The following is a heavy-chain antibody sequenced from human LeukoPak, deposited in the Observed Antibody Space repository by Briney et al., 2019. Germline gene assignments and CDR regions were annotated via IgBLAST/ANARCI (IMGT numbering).Heavy chain of an antibody. CDR2: IYYSGST. V-gene: IGHV4-39*01. J-gene: IGHJ4*02. Sequence: VGSIYYSGSTYYTPSLKSRVTISVDTSKNQFSLKLSSVTAADTAVYYCARGTMVRGVIRWGQGTLVTVSS. CDR3: ARGTMVRGVIR. D-gene: IGHD3-10*01.